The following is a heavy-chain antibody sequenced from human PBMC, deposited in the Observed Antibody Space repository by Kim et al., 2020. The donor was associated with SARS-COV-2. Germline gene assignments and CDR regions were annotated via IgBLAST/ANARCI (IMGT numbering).Heavy chain of an antibody. CDR2: IKSKTDGGTT. V-gene: IGHV3-15*01. CDR3: TTAYYGSGSYPPPHYYYYGMDV. D-gene: IGHD3-10*01. J-gene: IGHJ6*02. CDR1: GFTFSNAW. Sequence: GGSLRLSCAASGFTFSNAWMSWVRQAPGKGLEWVGRIKSKTDGGTTDYAAPVKGRFTISRDDSKNTLYLQMNSLKTEDTAVYYCTTAYYGSGSYPPPHYYYYGMDVWGQGTTVTVSS.